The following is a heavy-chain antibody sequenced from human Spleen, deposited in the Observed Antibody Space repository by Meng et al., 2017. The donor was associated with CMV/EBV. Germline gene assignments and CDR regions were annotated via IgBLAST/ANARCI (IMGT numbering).Heavy chain of an antibody. CDR3: ARHNFVYLYGMDV. CDR1: GFTFHDYS. CDR2: VGWSGYT. J-gene: IGHJ6*02. V-gene: IGHV3-9*01. D-gene: IGHD1-20*01. Sequence: SLKISCAASGFTFHDYSIHWVRQAPGRGLEWISGVGWSGYTAYADSVRGRFTISRDNAKKSLYLQMSSLRPEDTAVYYCARHNFVYLYGMDVWGQGTTVTVSS.